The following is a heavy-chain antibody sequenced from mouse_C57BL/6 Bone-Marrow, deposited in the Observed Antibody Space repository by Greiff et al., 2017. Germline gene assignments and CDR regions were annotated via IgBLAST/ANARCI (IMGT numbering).Heavy chain of an antibody. CDR2: ISDGGSYT. V-gene: IGHV5-4*01. Sequence: EVHLVESGGGLVKPGGSLKLSCAASGFTFSSYAMSWVRQTPEKRLEWVATISDGGSYTYYPDNVKGRVTISRDNAKNNLYLQMSHLKSEDTAMYYCARGEAWFAYWGQGTLVTVSA. CDR1: GFTFSSYA. CDR3: ARGEAWFAY. J-gene: IGHJ3*01.